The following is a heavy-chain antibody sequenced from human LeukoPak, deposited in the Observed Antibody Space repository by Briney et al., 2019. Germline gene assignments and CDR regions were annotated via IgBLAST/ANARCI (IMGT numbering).Heavy chain of an antibody. CDR2: INPNSGGT. Sequence: ASVRVSCRASGYTFTGYYMHGVRQAPRQGLEWMGWINPNSGGTNYAQTFQGRVTMTRDTSISTAYMELSRLRSDDTAVYYCARGAAGRTKFDYWGQGTLVTVSS. V-gene: IGHV1-2*02. J-gene: IGHJ4*02. CDR3: ARGAAGRTKFDY. D-gene: IGHD6-13*01. CDR1: GYTFTGYY.